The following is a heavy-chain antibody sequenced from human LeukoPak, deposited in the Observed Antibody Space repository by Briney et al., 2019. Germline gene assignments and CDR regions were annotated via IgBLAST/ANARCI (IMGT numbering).Heavy chain of an antibody. CDR1: GFTFSSYA. CDR2: ISGSGGST. Sequence: GGSLRLSCAASGFTFSSYAMSRVRQAPGKGLEWVSAISGSGGSTYYADSVKGRFTISRDNSKNTLYLQMNSLRAEDTAVYSCARASGPFDYWGQGTLVTVSS. CDR3: ARASGPFDY. D-gene: IGHD3-10*01. V-gene: IGHV3-23*01. J-gene: IGHJ4*02.